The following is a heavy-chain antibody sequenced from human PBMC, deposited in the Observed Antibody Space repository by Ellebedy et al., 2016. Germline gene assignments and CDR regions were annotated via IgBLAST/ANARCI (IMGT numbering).Heavy chain of an antibody. D-gene: IGHD5-24*01. CDR3: ARVGDGYNWGDDY. CDR2: ISPSGGT. CDR1: GGSISNYY. J-gene: IGHJ4*02. V-gene: IGHV4-4*07. Sequence: GSLRLSXTVSGGSISNYYWSWIRQPAGKGLEWIGRISPSGGTNYNPSLKGRVTMSIDSSKNQFSLKLRSVTAADTAVYYCARVGDGYNWGDDYWGQGTLVTVSS.